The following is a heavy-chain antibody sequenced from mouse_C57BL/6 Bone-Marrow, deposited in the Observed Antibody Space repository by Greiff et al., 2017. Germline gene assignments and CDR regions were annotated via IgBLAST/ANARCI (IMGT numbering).Heavy chain of an antibody. J-gene: IGHJ1*03. Sequence: VQLQQSGPELVRPGASVKLSCTASGFNIKAYYFRWVKQRPEQGLVWMGRFDPEDGDTEYAPKFQGQATMTADTSSNKAYLQLSSLTAEDTAVDYCTTDSLYGNDVGWYFDDWGTGTTVTVSS. V-gene: IGHV14-1*01. CDR3: TTDSLYGNDVGWYFDD. CDR2: FDPEDGDT. CDR1: GFNIKAYY. D-gene: IGHD2-2*01.